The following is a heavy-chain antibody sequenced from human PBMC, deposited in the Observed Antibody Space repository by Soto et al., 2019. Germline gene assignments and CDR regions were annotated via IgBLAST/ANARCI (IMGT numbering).Heavy chain of an antibody. CDR2: IYYSGST. Sequence: SETLSLTCIVSGGSINSSSHYWSWIRQHPGKGLEWIGHIYYSGSTYFNPSLKSRVTISIDTSKNQFSLNLRSVTDADTAVYYCARDRTQFCVDVWGQGTTVTVSS. D-gene: IGHD4-4*01. CDR3: ARDRTQFCVDV. J-gene: IGHJ6*02. V-gene: IGHV4-39*07. CDR1: GGSINSSSHY.